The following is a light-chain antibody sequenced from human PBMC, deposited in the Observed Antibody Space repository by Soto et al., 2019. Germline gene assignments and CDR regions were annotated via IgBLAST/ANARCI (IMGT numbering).Light chain of an antibody. CDR2: DAS. V-gene: IGKV3-11*01. CDR3: QHRTNSPPFP. CDR1: QSVGTY. J-gene: IGKJ3*01. Sequence: EIVLTQSPATLSLSPGERATLSCRASQSVGTYLAWYHQKPGQAPRLLIYDASNRATGIPARFSGSGSGTDFTLTISSLESEDCAVYYCQHRTNSPPFPFGPGTKVDIK.